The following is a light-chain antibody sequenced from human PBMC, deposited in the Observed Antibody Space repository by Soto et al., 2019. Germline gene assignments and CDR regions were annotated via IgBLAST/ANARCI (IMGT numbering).Light chain of an antibody. CDR2: AAS. CDR1: QGISNC. J-gene: IGKJ3*01. CDR3: QKYSSDPP. Sequence: DIQMTQSPSSLSASVGDRVTITCRASQGISNCIAWYQQKPGKAPKLLIYAASTLQSGVPSRFSGSGSGTEFTLTINSLQPEDVATYSCQKYSSDPPFGPGTKVDIK. V-gene: IGKV1-27*01.